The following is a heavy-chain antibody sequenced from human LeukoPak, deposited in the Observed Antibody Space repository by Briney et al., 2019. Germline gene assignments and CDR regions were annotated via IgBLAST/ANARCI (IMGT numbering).Heavy chain of an antibody. D-gene: IGHD3-3*01. J-gene: IGHJ3*02. CDR3: ASQSRIITIFGVVMTAHAFDI. CDR1: GFTFSSYS. V-gene: IGHV3-21*04. Sequence: GGSLRLSCAASGFTFSSYSMNWVRQAPGKGLEWVSSISSSSSYIYYADSVKGRFTISRDNAKNSLYLQMNSLRAEDTAVYYCASQSRIITIFGVVMTAHAFDIWGQGTMVTVSS. CDR2: ISSSSSYI.